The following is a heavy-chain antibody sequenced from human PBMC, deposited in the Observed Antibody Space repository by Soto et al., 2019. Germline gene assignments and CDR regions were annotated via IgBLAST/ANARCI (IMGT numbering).Heavy chain of an antibody. J-gene: IGHJ4*02. CDR1: GYTFTGYY. Sequence: QVQLVQSGAEVKKPGASVKVSCKASGYTFTGYYMHWVRQAPGQGLEWMGWINPNSGGTNYAQKFQGWVTMTRDTSSSPAYVELSRLSSDDTAVYDCARGIPLWLGGGGIGGYWGPGTLVTVSS. CDR2: INPNSGGT. V-gene: IGHV1-2*04. CDR3: ARGIPLWLGGGGIGGY. D-gene: IGHD5-18*01.